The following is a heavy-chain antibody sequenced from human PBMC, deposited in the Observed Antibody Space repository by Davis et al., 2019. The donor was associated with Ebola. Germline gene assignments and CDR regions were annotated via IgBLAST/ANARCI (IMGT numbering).Heavy chain of an antibody. CDR2: IQYETTLP. Sequence: GGSLRLSCAASGFTFRSYGMHWVRQAPGKGLEWVAFIQYETTLPESAASVGGRFTISRDNSKNTLYLQMKTLRTEDTALYYCARDMAPTQYYGSGINVLYGMDVWGKGTTVTVSS. J-gene: IGHJ6*04. CDR3: ARDMAPTQYYGSGINVLYGMDV. V-gene: IGHV3-30*02. CDR1: GFTFRSYG. D-gene: IGHD3-10*01.